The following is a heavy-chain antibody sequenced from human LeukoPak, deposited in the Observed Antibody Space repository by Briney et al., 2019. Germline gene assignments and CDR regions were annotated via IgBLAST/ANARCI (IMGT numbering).Heavy chain of an antibody. CDR1: GFTFSSYD. CDR3: QKAAYDILTGQPIFDY. Sequence: GGSLRLSCAASGFTFSSYDMHWVRQATGKGLEWVSAVGTAGDTSYPGSVKGRFTISRENAKNSLYLQMNSLRAGDTAFYFCQKAAYDILTGQPIFDYWGQGTLVTVSS. V-gene: IGHV3-13*01. D-gene: IGHD3-9*01. CDR2: VGTAGDT. J-gene: IGHJ4*02.